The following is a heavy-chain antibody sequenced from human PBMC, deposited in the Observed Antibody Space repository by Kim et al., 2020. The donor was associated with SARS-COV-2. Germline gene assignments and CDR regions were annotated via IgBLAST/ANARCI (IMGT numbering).Heavy chain of an antibody. J-gene: IGHJ4*02. V-gene: IGHV1-3*01. CDR1: GYTFTSYA. Sequence: ASVKVSCKASGYTFTSYAMHWVRQAPGQRLEWMGWINAGNGNTKYSQKFQGRVTITRDTSASTAYMELSSLRSEDTAVYYCARGVVAATPLVYWGQGTLVTVSS. CDR3: ARGVVAATPLVY. CDR2: INAGNGNT. D-gene: IGHD2-15*01.